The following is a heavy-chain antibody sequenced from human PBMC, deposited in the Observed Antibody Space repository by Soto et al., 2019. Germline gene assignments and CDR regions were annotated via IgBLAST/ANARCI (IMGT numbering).Heavy chain of an antibody. CDR1: GGSISSGGYY. CDR2: IYYSGST. V-gene: IGHV4-31*03. J-gene: IGHJ4*02. CDR3: AREVAEQWLANGKYYFDY. D-gene: IGHD6-19*01. Sequence: TSETLSLTCTVSGGSISSGGYYWSWIRQHPGKGLEWIGYIYYSGSTYYNPSLKSRVTISVDTSKNQFSLKLSSVTAADTAVYYCAREVAEQWLANGKYYFDYWGQGTLVTVS.